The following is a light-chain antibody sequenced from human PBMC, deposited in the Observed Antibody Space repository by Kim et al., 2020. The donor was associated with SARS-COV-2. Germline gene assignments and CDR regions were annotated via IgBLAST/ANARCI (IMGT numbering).Light chain of an antibody. CDR1: TSNIGSNF. CDR3: GTWDDSLNVVV. J-gene: IGLJ2*01. CDR2: RTD. V-gene: IGLV1-47*01. Sequence: GQMVTISCSGSTSNIGSNFVSWYQHLPGTAPKLLIYRTDQRPSGVPHRFSGSKSDTSASLAISGLRSEDEANYYCGTWDDSLNVVVFGGGTKLTVL.